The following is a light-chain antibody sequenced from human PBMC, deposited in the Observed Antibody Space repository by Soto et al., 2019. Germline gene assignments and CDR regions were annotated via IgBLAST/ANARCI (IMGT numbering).Light chain of an antibody. V-gene: IGKV1-39*01. Sequence: DIQMTQSPSSLSASVGDRVTITCRASQSISTYLNWYHQKPGKAPKLLIYAASSLQSGVPSRFSGSGSGTDFTLTISSLQPEDFATYYCQQSYSTPITFCQGTRLEIK. CDR2: AAS. J-gene: IGKJ5*01. CDR1: QSISTY. CDR3: QQSYSTPIT.